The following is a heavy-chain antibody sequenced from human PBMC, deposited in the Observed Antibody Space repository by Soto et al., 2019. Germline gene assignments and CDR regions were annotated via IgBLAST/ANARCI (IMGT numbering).Heavy chain of an antibody. CDR1: GFTFSSYA. Sequence: GGSLRLSCAASGFTFSSYAMSWVRQAPGKGLEWVSAISGSGGSTYYADSVKGRFTISRDNSKNTLYLQMNSLRAEDTAVYYCAKGITMIVVVIKGFDIWGQGTMVTVSS. J-gene: IGHJ3*02. CDR3: AKGITMIVVVIKGFDI. CDR2: ISGSGGST. V-gene: IGHV3-23*01. D-gene: IGHD3-22*01.